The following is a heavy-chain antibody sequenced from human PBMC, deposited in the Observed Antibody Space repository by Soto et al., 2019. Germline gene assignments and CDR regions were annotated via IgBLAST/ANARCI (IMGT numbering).Heavy chain of an antibody. Sequence: QVQLQQWGAGLLKPSETLSLNCAVTGGSLSGYYWSWIRQPPGKGLEWIGEVKDGGHTNYSPSLRGRDTPSSXTSNNQFSLRLNSVTAADTGVYYCARGQEGVVATHWDQGSLVTVSS. CDR1: GGSLSGYY. J-gene: IGHJ4*02. V-gene: IGHV4-34*01. CDR2: VKDGGHT. D-gene: IGHD5-12*01. CDR3: ARGQEGVVATH.